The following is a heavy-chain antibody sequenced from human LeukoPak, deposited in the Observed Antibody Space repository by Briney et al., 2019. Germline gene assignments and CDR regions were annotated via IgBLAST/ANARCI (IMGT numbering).Heavy chain of an antibody. Sequence: GSLRLSCAASGFTFSSYAMSWVRQAPGKGLEWVSAISGSGGSTYYADSVKGRFTISRDNSKNTLYLQMNSLRAEDTAVYYCAKDVWYDSSGYYYPFDYWGQGTLVTVSS. CDR1: GFTFSSYA. D-gene: IGHD3-22*01. CDR2: ISGSGGST. V-gene: IGHV3-23*01. CDR3: AKDVWYDSSGYYYPFDY. J-gene: IGHJ4*02.